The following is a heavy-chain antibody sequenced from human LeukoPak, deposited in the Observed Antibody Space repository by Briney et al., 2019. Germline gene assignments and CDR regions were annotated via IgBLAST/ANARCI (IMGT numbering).Heavy chain of an antibody. V-gene: IGHV3-21*01. CDR1: GFTFSDYS. CDR3: ARDSRTAAVDQLDY. CDR2: ISSSSTYI. J-gene: IGHJ4*02. D-gene: IGHD6-13*01. Sequence: PGGSLRLSCAASGFTFSDYSMNWLRLDPGKGLEWVSSISSSSTYISYADSMRGRFTISRDNAKNSLYLQMGSLRAEDTAVYYCARDSRTAAVDQLDYWGQGTLVTVSP.